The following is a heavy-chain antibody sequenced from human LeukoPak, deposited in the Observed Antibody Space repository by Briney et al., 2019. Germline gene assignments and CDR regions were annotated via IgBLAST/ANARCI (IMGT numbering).Heavy chain of an antibody. CDR3: AKDVGKWESLHFFDY. V-gene: IGHV3-23*01. D-gene: IGHD1-26*01. CDR1: GFTFSSYA. J-gene: IGHJ4*02. CDR2: ISASGGST. Sequence: PGGSLRLSCAASGFTFSSYAMSWVRQAPGKGLEWVSAISASGGSTYYADSVKGRFTISRDDSRNTLYLQMNSLRGDDTAVYYCAKDVGKWESLHFFDYWGQGTLVTVSS.